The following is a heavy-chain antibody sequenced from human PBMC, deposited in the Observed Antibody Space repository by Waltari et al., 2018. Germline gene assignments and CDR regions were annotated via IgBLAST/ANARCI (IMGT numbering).Heavy chain of an antibody. Sequence: QLQLQQSAPGLVKPSETMSLTCTVSGGSISSSSYYWGWIRQPPGKGLEWIGSIYYSGSPYHNPSVKRRVTISVDTSKNQFSLMLSSETAVDTAVYYCARDRGVGDYDYWGQGTLVTVSS. CDR3: ARDRGVGDYDY. D-gene: IGHD5-12*01. CDR2: IYYSGSP. J-gene: IGHJ4*02. V-gene: IGHV4-39*07. CDR1: GGSISSSSYY.